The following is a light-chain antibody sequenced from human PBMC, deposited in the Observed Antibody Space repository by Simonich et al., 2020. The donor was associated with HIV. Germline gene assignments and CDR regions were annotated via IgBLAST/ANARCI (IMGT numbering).Light chain of an antibody. J-gene: IGLJ3*02. V-gene: IGLV4-69*01. Sequence: QLVLPQSPSASASLGASVRLTCTLSSGHSRYDIAWHQQQPEQGPRFLMRVDSDGSHSKGAGIPDRFSGSSYGAERYITISSLESEDEADYYCQTWGAGAGANWVFGGGTKLTVL. CDR2: VDSDGSH. CDR1: SGHSRYD. CDR3: QTWGAGAGANWV.